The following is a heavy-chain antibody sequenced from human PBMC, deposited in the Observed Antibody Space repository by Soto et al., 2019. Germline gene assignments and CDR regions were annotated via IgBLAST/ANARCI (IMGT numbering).Heavy chain of an antibody. CDR1: GGSFSGY. Sequence: PSETLSLTCAVYGGSFSGYWSWTRQPPGKGLKWIGEINDSGSTNYNPFLKSRVTISMDTSKNQFSLKLRSVTAADTAVYYCARGPPPNDYYRCGMDVWGQGTTVTVSS. CDR2: INDSGST. J-gene: IGHJ6*02. D-gene: IGHD3-10*01. V-gene: IGHV4-34*01. CDR3: ARGPPPNDYYRCGMDV.